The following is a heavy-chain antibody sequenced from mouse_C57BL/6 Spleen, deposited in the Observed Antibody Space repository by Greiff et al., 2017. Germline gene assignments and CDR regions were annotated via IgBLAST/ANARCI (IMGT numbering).Heavy chain of an antibody. CDR3: AREVYSYYAMDY. J-gene: IGHJ4*01. CDR2: IYPGDGDT. V-gene: IGHV1-80*01. Sequence: VQLQQSGAELVKPGASVKISCKASGYAFSSYWMNWVEQRPGKGLEWIGQIYPGDGDTNYNGKFKGKATLTADKSSSTAYMQLSSLTSEDSAVYFCAREVYSYYAMDYWGQGTSVTVSS. D-gene: IGHD2-1*01. CDR1: GYAFSSYW.